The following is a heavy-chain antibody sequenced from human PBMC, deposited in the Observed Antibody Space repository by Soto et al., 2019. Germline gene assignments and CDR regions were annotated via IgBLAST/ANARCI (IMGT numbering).Heavy chain of an antibody. Sequence: GGSLRLSCAASGFTFTNYAMNWVRHSPGKGLEWVSSINGGDSGPSYADSVKGRFTISRDNSKDTVDLQMNSLRAEDTAVYYCAKDSSSWYVVNYYYYGMDVWGQGTTVTGSS. CDR1: GFTFTNYA. J-gene: IGHJ6*02. D-gene: IGHD6-13*01. V-gene: IGHV3-23*01. CDR2: INGGDSGP. CDR3: AKDSSSWYVVNYYYYGMDV.